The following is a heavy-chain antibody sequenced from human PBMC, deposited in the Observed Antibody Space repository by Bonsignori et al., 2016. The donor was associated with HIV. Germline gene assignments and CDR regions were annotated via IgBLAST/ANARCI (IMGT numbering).Heavy chain of an antibody. CDR2: IRSGGDAK. CDR3: AKDQEDSNNGIGYFYYMDV. CDR1: GFTFSSFG. V-gene: IGHV3-30*02. Sequence: GGSLRLSCAASGFTFSSFGMHWVRQAPGKGLEWVAFIRSGGDAKYYTDSVKGRFTISRDNSKNTLSLQINSLSPEDTAVYYCAKDQEDSNNGIGYFYYMDVWGRGTTVTVSS. D-gene: IGHD4-11*01. J-gene: IGHJ6*03.